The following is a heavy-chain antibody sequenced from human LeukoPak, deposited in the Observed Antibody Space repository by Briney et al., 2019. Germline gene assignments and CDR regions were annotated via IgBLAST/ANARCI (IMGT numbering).Heavy chain of an antibody. CDR2: ISSSSSYI. D-gene: IGHD5-18*01. Sequence: GGSLRLSCAASGFTFSSYSMNWVRQAPGKGLEWVSSISSSSSYIYYADSVKGRFTISRDNAKNSLYLQMNSLRAEDTAVYYCARGVVNTAMVRRLAFDIWGQGTMVTVSS. CDR1: GFTFSSYS. CDR3: ARGVVNTAMVRRLAFDI. V-gene: IGHV3-21*01. J-gene: IGHJ3*02.